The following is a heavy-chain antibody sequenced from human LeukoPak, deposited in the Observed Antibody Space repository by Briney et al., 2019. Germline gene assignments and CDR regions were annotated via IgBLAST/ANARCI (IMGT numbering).Heavy chain of an antibody. Sequence: SETLSLTCAVYGGSFSGYYWSWIRQPPGKGLEWIGEINHSGSTNYNPSLKSRVTISVDTSKNQFSLKLSSVTAADTAVYYCARATTKQRAAGAYYFDYWGQGTLVTVSS. J-gene: IGHJ4*02. CDR2: INHSGST. D-gene: IGHD6-13*01. CDR3: ARATTKQRAAGAYYFDY. CDR1: GGSFSGYY. V-gene: IGHV4-34*01.